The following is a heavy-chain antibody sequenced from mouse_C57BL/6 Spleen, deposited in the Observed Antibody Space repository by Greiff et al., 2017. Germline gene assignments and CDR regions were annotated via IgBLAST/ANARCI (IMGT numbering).Heavy chain of an antibody. D-gene: IGHD4-1*01. Sequence: EVKVEESGGGLVKPGGSLKLSCAASGFTFSDYGMHWVRQAPEKGLEWVAYISSGSSTIYYADTVKGRFTISRDNAKNTLFLQMTSLRSEDTAMYYCARDGTGRGVNFDYWGQGTTLTVSS. CDR3: ARDGTGRGVNFDY. V-gene: IGHV5-17*01. CDR1: GFTFSDYG. J-gene: IGHJ2*01. CDR2: ISSGSSTI.